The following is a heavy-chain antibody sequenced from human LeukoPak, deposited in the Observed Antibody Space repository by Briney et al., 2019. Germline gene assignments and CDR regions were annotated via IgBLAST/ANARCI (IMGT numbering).Heavy chain of an antibody. CDR3: AKARGGMTGIDY. CDR1: GFTFSSYG. J-gene: IGHJ4*02. D-gene: IGHD3-10*01. Sequence: GGSLRLSCAASGFTFSSYGMSWVRQAPGKGLEWVSAISGSGGSTYYADSVKGRFTISRDNSKNTLYLQMNSLRAEDTAVYYCAKARGGMTGIDYWGQGTLVTVSS. CDR2: ISGSGGST. V-gene: IGHV3-23*01.